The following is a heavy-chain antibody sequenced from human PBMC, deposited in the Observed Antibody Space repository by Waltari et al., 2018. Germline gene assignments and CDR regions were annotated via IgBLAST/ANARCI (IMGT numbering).Heavy chain of an antibody. V-gene: IGHV1-69*08. CDR2: LGTA. J-gene: IGHJ6*03. CDR3: ASRKVDTAMVTMVDYYYYMDV. Sequence: LGTANYAQKFQGRVTITADKSTSTAYMELSSLRSEDTAVYYCASRKVDTAMVTMVDYYYYMDVWGKGTTVTVSS. D-gene: IGHD5-18*01.